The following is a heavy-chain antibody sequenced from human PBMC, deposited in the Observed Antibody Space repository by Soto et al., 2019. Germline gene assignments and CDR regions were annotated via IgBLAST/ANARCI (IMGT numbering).Heavy chain of an antibody. CDR1: GGSFSGYY. V-gene: IGHV4-34*01. Sequence: QVQLQQWGAGLLKPSETLSLTCAVYGGSFSGYYWSWIRQPPGKGLEWIGEINHSGSTNYNPSLKSRVTISVDTSKNQFSLKLSSVTAADTAVYYCARELEAIVVVPAAIPWFDPWGQGTLVTVSS. CDR2: INHSGST. CDR3: ARELEAIVVVPAAIPWFDP. J-gene: IGHJ5*02. D-gene: IGHD2-2*01.